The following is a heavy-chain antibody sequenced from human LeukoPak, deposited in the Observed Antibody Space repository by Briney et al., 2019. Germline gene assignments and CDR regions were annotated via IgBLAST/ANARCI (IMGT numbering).Heavy chain of an antibody. D-gene: IGHD1-7*01. Sequence: SETLSLTCTVSGGSISSYYWSWIRQPPGKGLEWIGYICYSGSTNYNPSLKSRVTISVDTSKNQFSLKLSSVTAADTAVYYCARNYAYYYYMDVWGKGTTVTVSS. CDR3: ARNYAYYYYMDV. J-gene: IGHJ6*03. CDR2: ICYSGST. V-gene: IGHV4-59*08. CDR1: GGSISSYY.